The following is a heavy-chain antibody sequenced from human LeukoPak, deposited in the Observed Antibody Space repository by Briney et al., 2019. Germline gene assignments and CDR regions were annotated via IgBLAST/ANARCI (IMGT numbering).Heavy chain of an antibody. V-gene: IGHV4-39*07. D-gene: IGHD6-13*01. CDR3: ARDGGQQLVLNWFDP. CDR1: GGSISSSSYY. CDR2: IYHSGST. Sequence: SETLSLTCTVSGGSISSSSYYWGWIRQPPGKGLEWIGSIYHSGSTYYNPSLKSRVTISVDTSKNQFSLKLSSVTAADTAVYYCARDGGQQLVLNWFDPWGQGTLVTVSS. J-gene: IGHJ5*02.